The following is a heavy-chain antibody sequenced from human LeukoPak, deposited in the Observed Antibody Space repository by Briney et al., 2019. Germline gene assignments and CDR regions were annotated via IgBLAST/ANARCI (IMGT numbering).Heavy chain of an antibody. CDR1: GYTLTELS. D-gene: IGHD3-10*01. Sequence: GASVKVSCKVSGYTLTELSMHWVRQAPGKGLEWMGGFDPEDGETIYAQKFQGRVTMTRDTSISTAYMELSRLRSDDTAVYYCARRNVLLWFGESRPASYYYYYMDVWGKGTTVTVSS. V-gene: IGHV1-24*01. CDR2: FDPEDGET. J-gene: IGHJ6*03. CDR3: ARRNVLLWFGESRPASYYYYYMDV.